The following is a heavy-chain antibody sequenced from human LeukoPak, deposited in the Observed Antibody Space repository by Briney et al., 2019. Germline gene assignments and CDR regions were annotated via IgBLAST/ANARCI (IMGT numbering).Heavy chain of an antibody. CDR3: ARAFQSMVRGVIPDY. Sequence: GGSLRLPCAASGFTFSSYWMHWVRQAPGKGLVWVSRINSDGSSTSYADSVKGRFTISRDNAKNTLYLQMNSLRAEDTAVYYCARAFQSMVRGVIPDYWGQGTLVTVSS. CDR1: GFTFSSYW. V-gene: IGHV3-74*01. D-gene: IGHD3-10*01. J-gene: IGHJ4*02. CDR2: INSDGSST.